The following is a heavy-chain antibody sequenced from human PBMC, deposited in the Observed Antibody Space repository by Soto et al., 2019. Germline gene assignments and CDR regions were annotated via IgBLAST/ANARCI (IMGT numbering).Heavy chain of an antibody. CDR2: ISAYNGNT. CDR3: ARDLGYGSGSYYPDL. D-gene: IGHD3-10*01. Sequence: GASVKVSCKASGYTFTSYGFSWVRQAPGQGLEWMGWISAYNGNTNYAQNLQGRVTMTTDTSTSTAHMELRGLRSDDTAVYYCARDLGYGSGSYYPDLWGQGTLVTVSS. V-gene: IGHV1-18*04. J-gene: IGHJ5*02. CDR1: GYTFTSYG.